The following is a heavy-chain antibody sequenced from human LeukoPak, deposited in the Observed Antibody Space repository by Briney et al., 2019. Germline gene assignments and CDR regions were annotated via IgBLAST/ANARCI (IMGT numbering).Heavy chain of an antibody. D-gene: IGHD2-15*01. CDR1: GFSISSDYY. CDR3: ARHRDIVVVVASPSAFDI. Sequence: PSETLSLTCNVFGFSISSDYYWGWIRQPPGEGLEWTATIYHDGSTYYNPSLKGRVIISLDTPKNQFSLTLTYVTAADTAVYYCARHRDIVVVVASPSAFDIWGQGTMVTVSS. J-gene: IGHJ3*02. CDR2: IYHDGST. V-gene: IGHV4-38-2*02.